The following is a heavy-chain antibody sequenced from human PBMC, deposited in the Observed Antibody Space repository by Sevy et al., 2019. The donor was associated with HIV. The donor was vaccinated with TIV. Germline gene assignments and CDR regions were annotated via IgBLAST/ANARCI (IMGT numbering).Heavy chain of an antibody. J-gene: IGHJ4*02. D-gene: IGHD6-19*01. V-gene: IGHV3-23*01. CDR3: AKEELSGFY. CDR1: EFIFISYA. CDR2: ISGSGGST. Sequence: GGSLRLSCAASEFIFISYAMSWVRQAPGKGLEWVSSISGSGGSTYYADSVKGRFTVSRDNSKNMLCLQMNSLRAEDTAVYYCAKEELSGFYWGQGTLVTVSS.